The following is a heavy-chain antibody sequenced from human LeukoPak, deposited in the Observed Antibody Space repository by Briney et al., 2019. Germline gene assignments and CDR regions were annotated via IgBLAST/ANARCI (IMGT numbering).Heavy chain of an antibody. D-gene: IGHD6-13*01. CDR1: GHTFTSYA. J-gene: IGHJ3*02. CDR2: INTNTANP. CDR3: ARVTASRAQLILYYDAFDI. Sequence: ASVKVSCKASGHTFTSYAMNWVRQAPGQGLEWMGWINTNTANPTYTQGLTGRFVFSLDTSASTAYLQISSRKAEDTAVYYCARVTASRAQLILYYDAFDIWGQGTMVTVSS. V-gene: IGHV7-4-1*02.